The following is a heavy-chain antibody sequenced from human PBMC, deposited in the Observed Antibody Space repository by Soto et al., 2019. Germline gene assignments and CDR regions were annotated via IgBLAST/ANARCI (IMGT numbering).Heavy chain of an antibody. CDR1: GFTFSSYS. Sequence: EVQLVESGGGLVKPGGSLRLSCAASGFTFSSYSMNWVRQAPGKGLEWVSSISSSSSYIYYADSVKGRFTISRDNAKNXLXQQTKSLRAEDTAVYCGARDRFSYDTLSGYYYGMDVWGQGTTVTVSS. D-gene: IGHD3-9*01. V-gene: IGHV3-21*01. J-gene: IGHJ6*02. CDR2: ISSSSSYI. CDR3: ARDRFSYDTLSGYYYGMDV.